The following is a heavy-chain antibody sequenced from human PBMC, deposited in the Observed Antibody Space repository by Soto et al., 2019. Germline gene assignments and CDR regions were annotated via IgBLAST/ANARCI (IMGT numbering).Heavy chain of an antibody. Sequence: GGSLRLSCAASGFTFANAWMTWVRQAPGKGLEWVGRIKSKTDGGTIDYAAPVKGRFTISRDDSKNTLYLQMNSLKTEDTAVYYCTTGPNLRPLAAFDIWGQGTMVTVSS. CDR2: IKSKTDGGTI. V-gene: IGHV3-15*01. J-gene: IGHJ3*02. CDR3: TTGPNLRPLAAFDI. CDR1: GFTFANAW.